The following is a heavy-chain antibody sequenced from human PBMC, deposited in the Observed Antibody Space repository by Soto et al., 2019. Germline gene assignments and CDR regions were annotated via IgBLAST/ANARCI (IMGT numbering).Heavy chain of an antibody. CDR1: GYSFTSYW. Sequence: GESLKISCKGSGYSFTSYWIGWVRQMPGKGLEWMGIIYPGDSDTRYSPSFQGQVTISADKSISTAYLQWSSLKASDTAMYYCARHARGDDSSGYPPDYWGQGTLVTV. V-gene: IGHV5-51*01. CDR2: IYPGDSDT. J-gene: IGHJ4*02. D-gene: IGHD3-22*01. CDR3: ARHARGDDSSGYPPDY.